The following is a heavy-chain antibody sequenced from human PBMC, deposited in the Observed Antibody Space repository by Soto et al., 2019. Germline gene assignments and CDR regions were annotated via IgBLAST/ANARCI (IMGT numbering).Heavy chain of an antibody. CDR3: ARDPLTAGSYYFDY. CDR1: GFTFSSYA. CDR2: ISYDGSNK. D-gene: IGHD6-13*01. Sequence: PGGSLRLSCAASGFTFSSYAMHWVRQAPGKGLEWVAVISYDGSNKYYADSVKGRFTISRDNSKNTLYLQMNSLRAEDTAVYYCARDPLTAGSYYFDYWGQGTLVTVSS. J-gene: IGHJ4*02. V-gene: IGHV3-30-3*01.